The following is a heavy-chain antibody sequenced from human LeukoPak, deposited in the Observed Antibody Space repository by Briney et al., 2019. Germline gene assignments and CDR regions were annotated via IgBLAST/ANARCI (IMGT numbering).Heavy chain of an antibody. CDR1: GASMSNSF. CDR2: IYSSGRT. J-gene: IGHJ4*02. CDR3: ARAPAGCGGTCAFDF. Sequence: SETLSLTCTVSGASMSNSFWSWIRQPAGKGLEWIGRIYSSGRTNYYPSLKSRVTLSIDTSKNQFSLKLTSVTAADTALYYCARAPAGCGGTCAFDFWGQGTLVTVSS. D-gene: IGHD2-21*01. V-gene: IGHV4-4*07.